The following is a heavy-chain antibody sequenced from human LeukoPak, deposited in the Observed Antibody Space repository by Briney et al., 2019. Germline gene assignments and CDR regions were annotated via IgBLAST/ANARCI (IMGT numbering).Heavy chain of an antibody. V-gene: IGHV1-69*13. CDR3: ARPYDSSGYYLLNGAFDI. D-gene: IGHD3-22*01. CDR1: GGTFSSYA. Sequence: SVKVSCKASGGTFSSYAITWVRQAPGQGLEWMGGIIPIFGTANYAQKFQGRVTITADESTSTAYMELSSLRSEDTAVYYCARPYDSSGYYLLNGAFDIWGQGTMVTVSS. J-gene: IGHJ3*02. CDR2: IIPIFGTA.